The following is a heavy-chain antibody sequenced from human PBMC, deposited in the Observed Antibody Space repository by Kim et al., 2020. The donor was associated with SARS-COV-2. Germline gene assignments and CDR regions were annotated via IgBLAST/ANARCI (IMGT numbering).Heavy chain of an antibody. CDR1: GYTFTSYD. J-gene: IGHJ6*02. D-gene: IGHD6-13*01. V-gene: IGHV1-8*01. Sequence: ASVKVSCKASGYTFTSYDINWVRQATGQGLEWMGWMNPNSGNTGYAQKFQGRVTMTRNTSISTAYMELSSLRSEDTAVYYCARGGSILDSSSKRYRYYYYYYGMDVWGQGTTVTVSS. CDR3: ARGGSILDSSSKRYRYYYYYYGMDV. CDR2: MNPNSGNT.